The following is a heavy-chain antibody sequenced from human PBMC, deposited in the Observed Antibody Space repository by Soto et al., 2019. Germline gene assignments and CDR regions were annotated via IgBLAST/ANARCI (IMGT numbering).Heavy chain of an antibody. J-gene: IGHJ5*02. CDR3: AKDLTRQLAYWLDP. CDR2: INAHSGGT. CDR1: GFSFTGYY. V-gene: IGHV1-2*02. D-gene: IGHD6-6*01. Sequence: EASVKVSCKASGFSFTGYYIHWLRQAPGQGLELMGWINAHSGGTEYAQKFQGRVTLTRDTSIATAYLTLTSLTSDDTALYYCAKDLTRQLAYWLDPWGQGTQVTVYS.